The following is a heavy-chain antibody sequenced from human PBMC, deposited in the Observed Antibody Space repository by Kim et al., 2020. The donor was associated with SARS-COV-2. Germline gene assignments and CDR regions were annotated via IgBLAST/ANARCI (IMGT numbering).Heavy chain of an antibody. J-gene: IGHJ3*01. CDR1: GYTLTELS. CDR3: ATDAVWKERLDAFDF. V-gene: IGHV1-24*01. CDR2: FDPEDGET. Sequence: ASVKVSCKVSGYTLTELSMHWVRQAPGKGLEWMGGFDPEDGETIYAQKFQGRVTMTEDTSTDTASMELSSLRSEDTAVYYCATDAVWKERLDAFDFWGQGTMVTVSS. D-gene: IGHD1-1*01.